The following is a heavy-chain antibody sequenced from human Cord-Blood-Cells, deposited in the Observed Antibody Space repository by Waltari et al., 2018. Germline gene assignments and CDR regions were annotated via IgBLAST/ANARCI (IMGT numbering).Heavy chain of an antibody. J-gene: IGHJ3*02. CDR3: ARQVLGISGIGVAFDI. V-gene: IGHV4-39*01. Sequence: QLQLQVSGPGLVKPSETLSLPCTVSGGSISTRSYYWGCNRQPPGKGRGWIGSIYYSGSTYYNPYLKSRVTISVDTSKNQFSLKLSSVTAADTAVYYCARQVLGISGIGVAFDIWGQGTMVTVSS. CDR1: GGSISTRSYY. CDR2: IYYSGST. D-gene: IGHD7-27*01.